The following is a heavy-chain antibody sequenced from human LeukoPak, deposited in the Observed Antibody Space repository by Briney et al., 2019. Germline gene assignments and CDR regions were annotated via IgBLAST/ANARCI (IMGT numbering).Heavy chain of an antibody. CDR3: ARGLGGDTDY. Sequence: SETLSLTCAVYGGSFSGYYWSWIRQPPGKGLEWIGEINHSGSTNYNPSLKSRVTISVDTSKNQFSLKLSSVTAADTAVYYCARGLGGDTDYWGQGTLVTVFS. J-gene: IGHJ4*02. V-gene: IGHV4-34*01. CDR2: INHSGST. CDR1: GGSFSGYY. D-gene: IGHD3-10*01.